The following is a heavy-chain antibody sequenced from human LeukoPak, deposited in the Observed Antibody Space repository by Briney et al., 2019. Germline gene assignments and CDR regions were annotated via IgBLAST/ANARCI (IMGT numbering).Heavy chain of an antibody. CDR3: ARDLIAAAGGFDP. Sequence: GGSLRLSCAASGFTFSSYSMNWVRQAPGKGLEWVSSISSSSSYTYYADSVKGRFTISRDNAKNSLYLQMNSLRAEDTAVYYCARDLIAAAGGFDPWGQGTLVTVSS. J-gene: IGHJ5*02. CDR2: ISSSSSYT. V-gene: IGHV3-21*01. CDR1: GFTFSSYS. D-gene: IGHD6-13*01.